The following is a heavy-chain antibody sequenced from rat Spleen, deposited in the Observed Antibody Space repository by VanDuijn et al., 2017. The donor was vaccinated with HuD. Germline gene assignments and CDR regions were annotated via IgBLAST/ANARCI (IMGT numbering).Heavy chain of an antibody. J-gene: IGHJ2*01. CDR3: ARRLGDY. V-gene: IGHV5-7*01. CDR1: GFTLSDYV. D-gene: IGHD5-1*01. CDR2: ISYDGSST. Sequence: EVQLVESGGGLVQPGRSLKLSCAASGFTLSDYVMHWIRQAPKKGLEWVATISYDGSSTYYRDSVKGRFTISRDNAKRTLYLQMDSLRSEDTATYYCARRLGDYWGQGVMVTVSS.